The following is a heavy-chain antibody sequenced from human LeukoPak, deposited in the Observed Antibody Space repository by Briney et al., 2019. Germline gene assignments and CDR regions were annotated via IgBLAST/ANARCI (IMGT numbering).Heavy chain of an antibody. CDR1: GFNFNKYD. J-gene: IGHJ5*02. Sequence: GGSLRLSWAASGFNFNKYDMTWSRQAPGKGLEWVSTITVMSDKTYYTHSGKGRFFTSRDNCNDTLYLQMNSLRAEDTALYYCAKGGWLDALGQGALVTVSS. CDR3: AKGGWLDA. CDR2: ITVMSDKT. V-gene: IGHV3-23*01.